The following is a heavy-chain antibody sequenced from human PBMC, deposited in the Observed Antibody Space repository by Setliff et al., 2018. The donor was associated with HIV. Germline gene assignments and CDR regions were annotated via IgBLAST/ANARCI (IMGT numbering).Heavy chain of an antibody. Sequence: SETLSLTCTVSGGSINSYYWSWIRQPAGKGLVWIGHISTSGRTNYNPSLMSRLTISVDTSKNQFSLKLSSVTAADTAVYHCARADNYYYDSGAFKSGLDAFDIWGQGTMVTVSS. CDR2: ISTSGRT. CDR1: GGSINSYY. CDR3: ARADNYYYDSGAFKSGLDAFDI. V-gene: IGHV4-4*07. J-gene: IGHJ3*02. D-gene: IGHD3-22*01.